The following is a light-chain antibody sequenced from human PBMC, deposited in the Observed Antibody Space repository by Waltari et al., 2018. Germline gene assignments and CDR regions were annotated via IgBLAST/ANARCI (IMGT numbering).Light chain of an antibody. Sequence: DIQMTQSPSSLSASVGDRVTITCRASQDIGNWLAWYQQKPEKAPKSLISAASSLQSGVPSRFSGSGSETHFTLTISSLQPEDFATYYCQQYNTYPFTFGPGTKVDIK. V-gene: IGKV1D-16*01. CDR1: QDIGNW. J-gene: IGKJ3*01. CDR3: QQYNTYPFT. CDR2: AAS.